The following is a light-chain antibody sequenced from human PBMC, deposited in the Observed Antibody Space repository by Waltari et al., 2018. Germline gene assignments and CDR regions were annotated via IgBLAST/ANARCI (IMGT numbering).Light chain of an antibody. V-gene: IGKV1-39*01. CDR2: TVS. Sequence: DIQMTQSPPSLSASVGDRVTITCRASQSITSYLNWYQQKPGKAPKLLIHTVSSLQSGVPSRFSGSGSGTDFTLTFSSLQPEDFATYSCQQSYGTPWTFGEGTKVEIK. CDR1: QSITSY. CDR3: QQSYGTPWT. J-gene: IGKJ1*01.